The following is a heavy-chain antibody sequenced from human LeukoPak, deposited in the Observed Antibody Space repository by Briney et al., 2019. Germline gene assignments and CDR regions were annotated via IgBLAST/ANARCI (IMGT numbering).Heavy chain of an antibody. V-gene: IGHV4-61*01. CDR2: IYYSGST. CDR1: GGSVISGSYY. CDR3: ARVVGPGPSNYYYFYYMDV. J-gene: IGHJ6*03. Sequence: SETLSLTCTVSGGSVISGSYYWSWIRQPPGKALEWIGYIYYSGSTNYNPSLKSRVTISVDTSKIQFSLRLRSVTAADTAVYYCARVVGPGPSNYYYFYYMDVWGKGTTVTVSS.